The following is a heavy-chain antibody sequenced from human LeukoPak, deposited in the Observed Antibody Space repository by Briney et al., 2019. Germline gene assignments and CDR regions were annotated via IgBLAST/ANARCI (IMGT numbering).Heavy chain of an antibody. J-gene: IGHJ4*02. V-gene: IGHV1-46*03. CDR1: GYTFTSYY. Sequence: ASVKVSCKASGYTFTSYYMHWVRQAPGQGLEWMGIINPSSGSTSYAKKFQGRVTMTRDTSTSTVYMELSSLRSEDTAVYYCARATMIVVAPDYWGQGTLVTVSS. D-gene: IGHD3-22*01. CDR3: ARATMIVVAPDY. CDR2: INPSSGST.